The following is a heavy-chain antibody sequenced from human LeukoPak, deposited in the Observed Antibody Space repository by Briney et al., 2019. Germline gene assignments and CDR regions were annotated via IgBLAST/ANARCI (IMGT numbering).Heavy chain of an antibody. CDR1: GFNFDDYG. Sequence: GGSLRLSCAASGFNFDDYGMSWVRQAPGEGLEWVSGINWSGGGTGYADSVKGRFTISRDNAKKSLYLQMNSLRAEDTALYYCARALRRYSYDYPSPDYWGQGTLVTVSS. CDR3: ARALRRYSYDYPSPDY. V-gene: IGHV3-20*04. J-gene: IGHJ4*02. CDR2: INWSGGGT. D-gene: IGHD5-18*01.